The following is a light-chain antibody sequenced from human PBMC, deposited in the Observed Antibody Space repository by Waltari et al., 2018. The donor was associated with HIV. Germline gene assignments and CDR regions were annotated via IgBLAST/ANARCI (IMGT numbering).Light chain of an antibody. CDR1: SSNIGARFD. CDR2: DNS. J-gene: IGLJ1*01. Sequence: QSVLTQPPSVSGAPGQRVTISCTGSSSNIGARFDVYWYQQFPGTAPKLLIYDNSNRPSGVPDRVSGSKSGTSASLAITGLQAEDEADYYCQSYDSSLSAYVFGTGTKVAVL. CDR3: QSYDSSLSAYV. V-gene: IGLV1-40*01.